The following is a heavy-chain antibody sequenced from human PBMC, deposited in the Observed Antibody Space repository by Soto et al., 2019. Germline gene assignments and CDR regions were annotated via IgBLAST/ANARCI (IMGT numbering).Heavy chain of an antibody. CDR1: GGSFSGYY. D-gene: IGHD3-3*01. CDR2: INHSGST. J-gene: IGHJ6*02. Sequence: PXETLSLPCAVYGGSFSGYYWSWIRQPPGKGLEWIGEINHSGSTNYNPSLKSRVTISVDTSKNQFSLKLSSVTAADTAVYYCARGESYYDFWTGYHYYGMDVWGQGTTVTVPS. CDR3: ARGESYYDFWTGYHYYGMDV. V-gene: IGHV4-34*01.